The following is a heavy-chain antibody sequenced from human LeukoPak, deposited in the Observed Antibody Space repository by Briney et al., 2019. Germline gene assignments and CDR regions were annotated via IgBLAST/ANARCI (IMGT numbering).Heavy chain of an antibody. CDR1: GFTFSSYA. CDR3: ARDPANYYESSGYYRGIDY. J-gene: IGHJ4*02. Sequence: HPGGSLRLSCAASGFTFSSYAMSWVRQAPGKGLEWVSAISGSGGSTYYADSVKGRFTISRDNSKNTLYLQMNSLRAEDTVVYYCARDPANYYESSGYYRGIDYWGQGTLVTVSS. CDR2: ISGSGGST. V-gene: IGHV3-23*01. D-gene: IGHD3-22*01.